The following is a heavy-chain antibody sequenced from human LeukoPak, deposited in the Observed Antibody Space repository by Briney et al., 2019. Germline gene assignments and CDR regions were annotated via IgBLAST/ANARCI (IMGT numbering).Heavy chain of an antibody. CDR3: TRRRDDRAAFDV. Sequence: GRSLRLSCAASGFKFNDYAMHWVRQGPGKGLEWVSGISWNGGIMTYADSVKGQFTISRDNAKQFVYLQMNSLRVEDTALYYCTRRRDDRAAFDVWGQGTMVTVSS. CDR1: GFKFNDYA. J-gene: IGHJ3*01. CDR2: ISWNGGIM. D-gene: IGHD1-1*01. V-gene: IGHV3-9*01.